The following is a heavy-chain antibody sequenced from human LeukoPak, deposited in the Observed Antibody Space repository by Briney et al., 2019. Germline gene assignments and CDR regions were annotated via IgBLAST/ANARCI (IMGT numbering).Heavy chain of an antibody. Sequence: GGSLRLSCAASGFTFSSYAMSWVRQAPGKVLEWVSAISGSCGSTYYADSVKGRFTISRDNSKNTLYLQMNSLRAEDTAVYYCAKGQIVATILSAIDYWGQGTLVTVSS. CDR1: GFTFSSYA. D-gene: IGHD5-12*01. J-gene: IGHJ4*02. V-gene: IGHV3-23*01. CDR2: ISGSCGST. CDR3: AKGQIVATILSAIDY.